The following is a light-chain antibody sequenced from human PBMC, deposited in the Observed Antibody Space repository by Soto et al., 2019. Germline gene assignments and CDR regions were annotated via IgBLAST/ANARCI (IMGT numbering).Light chain of an antibody. Sequence: EIVLTQSPGTLSLSPGERATLSCRASQSVSSSYLAWYQQKPGQAPRLLIYGASSRATGIPDRFSGSGSGIDFTLTISRLEPEDFAVYYCQPYGSTPRTFGQGTKVEIK. J-gene: IGKJ1*01. CDR2: GAS. V-gene: IGKV3-20*01. CDR1: QSVSSSY. CDR3: QPYGSTPRT.